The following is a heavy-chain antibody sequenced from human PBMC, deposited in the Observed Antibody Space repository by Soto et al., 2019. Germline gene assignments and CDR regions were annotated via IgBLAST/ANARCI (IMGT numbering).Heavy chain of an antibody. D-gene: IGHD2-8*01. CDR1: GYTFNTFG. J-gene: IGHJ4*01. V-gene: IGHV1-18*01. CDR2: VSGYSDKR. Sequence: GSGEVSCKASGYTFNTFGITWVRQAPGQGLEWMGCVSGYSDKRDYSRKLQDRITLTADPSTTTSYMELRSLTSDDTAVYYCARGWGKYFGVNDLWGQ. CDR3: ARGWGKYFGVNDL.